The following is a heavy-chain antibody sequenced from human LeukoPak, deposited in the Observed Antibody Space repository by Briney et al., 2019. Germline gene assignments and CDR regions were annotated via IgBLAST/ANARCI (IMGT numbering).Heavy chain of an antibody. CDR1: GYSFSDYY. D-gene: IGHD2-2*01. V-gene: IGHV1-18*04. CDR2: ISAYNGNT. CDR3: ARAVVPAATMGFDP. Sequence: GASVKVSCKASGYSFSDYYMHWVRQAPGQGLEWMGWISAYNGNTNYAQKLQGRVTMTTDTSTSTAYMELRSLRSDDTAVYYCARAVVPAATMGFDPWGQGTLVTVSS. J-gene: IGHJ5*02.